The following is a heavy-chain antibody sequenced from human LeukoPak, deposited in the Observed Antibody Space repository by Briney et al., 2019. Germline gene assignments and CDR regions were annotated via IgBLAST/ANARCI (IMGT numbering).Heavy chain of an antibody. V-gene: IGHV3-23*01. CDR3: TSTVNVGIVVVISRDY. Sequence: TLISGSGDSTFYADSVKGRFSISRDNSKNTLYLQMNSLKTEDTAVYYCTSTVNVGIVVVISRDYWGQGTLVTVSS. D-gene: IGHD3-22*01. J-gene: IGHJ4*02. CDR2: ISGSGDST.